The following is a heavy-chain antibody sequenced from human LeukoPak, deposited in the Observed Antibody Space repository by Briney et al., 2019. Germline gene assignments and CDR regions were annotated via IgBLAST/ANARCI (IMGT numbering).Heavy chain of an antibody. CDR2: INPNSGDT. Sequence: ASVKVSCKASGYTFTSYGISWVRQAPGQGLEWVGRINPNSGDTNYAQKFQGRVTMTRDTSISTAYMELSRLRYDDTAVYFCARVPRRYCGGDCYSDYWGQGTLVTVSS. CDR1: GYTFTSYG. CDR3: ARVPRRYCGGDCYSDY. D-gene: IGHD2-21*02. V-gene: IGHV1-2*06. J-gene: IGHJ4*02.